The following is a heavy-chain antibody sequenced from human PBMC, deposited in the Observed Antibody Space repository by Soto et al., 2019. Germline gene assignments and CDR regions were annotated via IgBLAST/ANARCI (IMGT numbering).Heavy chain of an antibody. CDR2: IGGRGGNA. Sequence: GGPLRLSCAASGLSFIDYAINWFRQVPGRGLEYVAGIGGRGGNAFYADSMKGRFSISRDNSKNTVYLHMHNLRVDDSAMYYCAKARHSGDFAGSYDSWGQGTLVTVSS. D-gene: IGHD2-21*02. CDR1: GLSFIDYA. CDR3: AKARHSGDFAGSYDS. J-gene: IGHJ5*02. V-gene: IGHV3-23*01.